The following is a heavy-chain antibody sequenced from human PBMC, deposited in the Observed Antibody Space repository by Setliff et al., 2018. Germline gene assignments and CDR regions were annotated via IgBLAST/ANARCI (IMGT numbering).Heavy chain of an antibody. CDR3: ARSSPSGDSYGPLDY. V-gene: IGHV4-59*11. CDR1: GGSINGHY. CDR2: IYYTGKT. J-gene: IGHJ4*02. D-gene: IGHD5-18*01. Sequence: SETLSLTCTISGGSINGHYWSWIRQPPGKGLEWIGNIYYTGKTNYNHPLKSRVTISVDTSKNQFTLKVNSVTAADTAVYYCARSSPSGDSYGPLDYWGQGTLVTVSS.